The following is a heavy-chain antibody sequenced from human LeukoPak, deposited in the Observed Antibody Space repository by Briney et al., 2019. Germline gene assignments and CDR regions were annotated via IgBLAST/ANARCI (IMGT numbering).Heavy chain of an antibody. CDR3: ARRGYNNGWFYFDY. J-gene: IGHJ4*02. D-gene: IGHD6-19*01. Sequence: GESLEISCKGFGDSFTSHWIGWVRQMPGKGLEWMGIIYPDDADTRYSPSFQGQVTISADKSISTAYLQWSSLKASDTAMYYCARRGYNNGWFYFDYWGQGTLVTVSS. CDR1: GDSFTSHW. CDR2: IYPDDADT. V-gene: IGHV5-51*01.